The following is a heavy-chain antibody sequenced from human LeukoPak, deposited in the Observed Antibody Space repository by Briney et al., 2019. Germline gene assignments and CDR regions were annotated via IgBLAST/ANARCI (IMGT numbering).Heavy chain of an antibody. V-gene: IGHV4-39*01. CDR2: ISYSGST. D-gene: IGHD5-18*01. Sequence: TSETLSLTCAVSGGSISSTSYYWTWIRQPPGKGLEWIGSISYSGSTYYNPSLKSRVTISVDTSKNQFSLKLTSVTAADTAVYYCARSWIQLWLGDLTFDYWGQGTLVTVSS. CDR1: GGSISSTSYY. J-gene: IGHJ4*02. CDR3: ARSWIQLWLGDLTFDY.